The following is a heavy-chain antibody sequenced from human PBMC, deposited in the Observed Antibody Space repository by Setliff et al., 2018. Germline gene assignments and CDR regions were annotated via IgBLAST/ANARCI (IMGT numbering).Heavy chain of an antibody. D-gene: IGHD4-17*01. CDR1: GYTFTNYG. CDR3: ARDSPTVVTHLRVFDI. V-gene: IGHV1-18*01. Sequence: ASVKVSCKASGYTFTNYGVSWVRQAPGQGLEWMGWISGYNGKTNYAQRVQGRVSMTTHTSTSTAYMELRSLGSDDTAVYYCARDSPTVVTHLRVFDIWGQGTRVTVSS. J-gene: IGHJ3*02. CDR2: ISGYNGKT.